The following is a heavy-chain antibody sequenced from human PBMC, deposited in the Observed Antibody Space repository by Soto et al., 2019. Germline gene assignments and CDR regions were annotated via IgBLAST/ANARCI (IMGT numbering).Heavy chain of an antibody. Sequence: ASVKVSCKASGYTFTSYAMHWVRQAPGQRLEWMGWINAGNGNTKYSQKFQGRVTITRDTSASTAYMELSSLRSEDTAVYYCVRDRSHRYGILYYYYGMDVWGQGTTVTVSS. D-gene: IGHD2-8*01. V-gene: IGHV1-3*01. CDR2: INAGNGNT. J-gene: IGHJ6*02. CDR3: VRDRSHRYGILYYYYGMDV. CDR1: GYTFTSYA.